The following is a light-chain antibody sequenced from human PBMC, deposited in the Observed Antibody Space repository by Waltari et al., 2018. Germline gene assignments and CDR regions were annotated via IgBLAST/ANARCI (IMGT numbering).Light chain of an antibody. Sequence: DIQMTQAPSSLAAAVGDRVTITCRASQSISSYLNWDQQKPGKAPKLLSYAASSLQSGVPSRFRGSGSGTDFTLTISSLQPEEFATYYCQQSYSTPLAFGGGTKVEIK. V-gene: IGKV1-39*01. J-gene: IGKJ4*01. CDR2: AAS. CDR3: QQSYSTPLA. CDR1: QSISSY.